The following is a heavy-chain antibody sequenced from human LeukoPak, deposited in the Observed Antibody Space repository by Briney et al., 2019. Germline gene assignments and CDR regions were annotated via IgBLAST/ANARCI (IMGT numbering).Heavy chain of an antibody. CDR3: ARGFGAVPGIFDY. CDR2: ISRSGGDT. V-gene: IGHV3-23*01. D-gene: IGHD6-19*01. Sequence: GGSPRLSCTASGFTLTNYDMTWVRQAPGKGLEWVSSISRSGGDTYHADSVKGRFTISRDNAKNSLFLQMNSLRAEDTGIYYCARGFGAVPGIFDYWGQGILVTVSS. CDR1: GFTLTNYD. J-gene: IGHJ4*02.